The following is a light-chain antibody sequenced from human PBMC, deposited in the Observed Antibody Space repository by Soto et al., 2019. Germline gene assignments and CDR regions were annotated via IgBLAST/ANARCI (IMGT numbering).Light chain of an antibody. J-gene: IGLJ3*02. CDR3: AAWDDSLSGTV. CDR2: SNN. V-gene: IGLV1-44*01. Sequence: QSVLTQPPSASGTPGQRVTISCSGSSPNIGSNTVAWYQQLPQTAPKLLVHSNNERPSGVPDRFSGAKSGTSASLVISGLQSDDEADFYCAAWDDSLSGTVFGGGTQLTVL. CDR1: SPNIGSNT.